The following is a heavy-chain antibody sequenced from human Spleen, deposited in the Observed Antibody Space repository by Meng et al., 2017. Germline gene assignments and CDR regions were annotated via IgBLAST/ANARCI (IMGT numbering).Heavy chain of an antibody. CDR1: GFTFSSYA. CDR3: ARGGMVRGVIRTPFDY. J-gene: IGHJ4*02. D-gene: IGHD3-10*01. CDR2: FSASGGSK. V-gene: IGHV3-23*01. Sequence: GGSLRLSCVASGFTFSSYAMSWVRQAPGKGLEWVSDFSASGGSKYYADSVKGRFTISRDNSKNTLYLQMNNMRVEDTAVYYCARGGMVRGVIRTPFDYWGQGALVTVSS.